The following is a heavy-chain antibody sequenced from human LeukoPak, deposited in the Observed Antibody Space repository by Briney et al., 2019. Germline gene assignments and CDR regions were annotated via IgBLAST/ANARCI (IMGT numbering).Heavy chain of an antibody. CDR1: GGSVSSGSYY. Sequence: SETLSLTCTVSGGSVSSGSYYWSWIRQPPGKGLEWIGYIYYSGSTNYNPSLKSRVTISVDTSKNQFSLKLSSVTAADTAVYYCARYCSSTSCELSYYYGMDVWGQGTTVTVSS. D-gene: IGHD2-2*01. CDR2: IYYSGST. V-gene: IGHV4-61*01. CDR3: ARYCSSTSCELSYYYGMDV. J-gene: IGHJ6*02.